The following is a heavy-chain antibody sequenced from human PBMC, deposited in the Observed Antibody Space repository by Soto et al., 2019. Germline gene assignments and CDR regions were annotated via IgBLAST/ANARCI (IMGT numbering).Heavy chain of an antibody. V-gene: IGHV1-69*13. D-gene: IGHD4-17*01. CDR2: IIPIFGTA. CDR1: GGTFSSYA. Sequence: EASVKVSCKASGGTFSSYAISWVRQAPGQGLEWMGGIIPIFGTANYAQKFQGRVTITADESTSTAYMELSSLRSEDTAVYYCARDRGDYLDYWGQGTLVTVSS. J-gene: IGHJ4*02. CDR3: ARDRGDYLDY.